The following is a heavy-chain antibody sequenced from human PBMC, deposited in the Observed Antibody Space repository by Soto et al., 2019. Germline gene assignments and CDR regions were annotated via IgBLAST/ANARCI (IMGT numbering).Heavy chain of an antibody. CDR2: ISYDGSNK. CDR3: AKDLEQLVGSGVINSYYYYYGMDV. CDR1: GFTFCSYG. D-gene: IGHD6-6*01. J-gene: IGHJ6*02. V-gene: IGHV3-30*18. Sequence: GGSLRLSCAASGFTFCSYGMHWVRQAPGKGLEWVAVISYDGSNKYYADSVKGRFTISRDNSKNTLYLQMNSLRAEDTAVYYCAKDLEQLVGSGVINSYYYYYGMDVWGQGTTVTVSS.